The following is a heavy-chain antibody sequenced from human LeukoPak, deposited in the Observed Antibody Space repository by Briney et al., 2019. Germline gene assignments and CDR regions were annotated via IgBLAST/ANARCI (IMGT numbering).Heavy chain of an antibody. V-gene: IGHV3-72*01. CDR2: TRNKANSYTT. J-gene: IGHJ4*02. CDR3: ARVLAGGYYNDY. CDR1: GFTFSNAW. Sequence: GGSLRLSCAASGFTFSNAWMSWVRQAPGKGLEWVGRTRNKANSYTTENAASVKGRFTISRDDSKNSLYLQMNSLRTEDTAVYYCARVLAGGYYNDYWGQGTLVTVSS. D-gene: IGHD3-22*01.